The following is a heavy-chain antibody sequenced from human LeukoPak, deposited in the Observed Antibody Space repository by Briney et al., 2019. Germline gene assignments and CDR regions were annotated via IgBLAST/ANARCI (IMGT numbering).Heavy chain of an antibody. Sequence: GGSLRLSCAASGFTVGSNHMSWVRQASGKGLEWVSFIYSGGTTYYADSVRGRFTISRDNSKNTLYLQMNSLRAEDTAVYYCARALSGGSCYSCYYFDYWGQGTLVTVSS. CDR3: ARALSGGSCYSCYYFDY. CDR2: IYSGGTT. V-gene: IGHV3-66*01. CDR1: GFTVGSNH. D-gene: IGHD2-15*01. J-gene: IGHJ4*02.